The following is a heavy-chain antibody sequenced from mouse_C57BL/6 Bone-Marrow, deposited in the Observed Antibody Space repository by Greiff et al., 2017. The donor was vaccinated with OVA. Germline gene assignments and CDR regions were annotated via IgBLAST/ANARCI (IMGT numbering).Heavy chain of an antibody. CDR2: INPSSGYT. J-gene: IGHJ4*01. D-gene: IGHD2-5*01. Sequence: QVHVKQSGAELAKPGASVKLSCKASGYTFTSYWMHWVKQRPGQGLEWIGYINPSSGYTKYNQKFKDKATLTADKSSSTAYMQLSSLTYEDSAVYYCARSPYYSNYEGAMDYWGQGTSVTVSS. V-gene: IGHV1-7*01. CDR1: GYTFTSYW. CDR3: ARSPYYSNYEGAMDY.